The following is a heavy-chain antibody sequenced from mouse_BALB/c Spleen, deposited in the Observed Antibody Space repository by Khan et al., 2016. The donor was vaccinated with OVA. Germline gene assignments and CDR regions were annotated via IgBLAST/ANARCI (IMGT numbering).Heavy chain of an antibody. CDR2: ISYSGST. Sequence: VPLQESGPGLVKPSQSLSLTCTVTGYSITSDYAWNWIRQFPGNKLEWMGYISYSGSTSYNPSLTSRISITRDTSKNQFFLQLNSVTTEDTATYYCARFYYGSGDYWGQGTTLTVSS. J-gene: IGHJ2*01. D-gene: IGHD1-1*01. V-gene: IGHV3-2*02. CDR1: GYSITSDYA. CDR3: ARFYYGSGDY.